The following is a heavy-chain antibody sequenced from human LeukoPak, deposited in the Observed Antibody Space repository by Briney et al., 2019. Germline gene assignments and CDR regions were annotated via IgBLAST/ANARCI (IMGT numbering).Heavy chain of an antibody. Sequence: PGGSLRFSCAASGFTFSSYGMHWVRQTPGKGLEWVAVIASDGRDQHYVDSVKGRFTISRDNSKNTLYLQMNSLRGEDTAVYYCARDGKKGPATYYFDYWGQGTLVTVSS. CDR2: IASDGRDQ. CDR1: GFTFSSYG. CDR3: ARDGKKGPATYYFDY. D-gene: IGHD2-2*01. V-gene: IGHV3-30*03. J-gene: IGHJ4*02.